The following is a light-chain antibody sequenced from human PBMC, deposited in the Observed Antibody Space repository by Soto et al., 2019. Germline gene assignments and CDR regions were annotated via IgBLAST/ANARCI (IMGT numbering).Light chain of an antibody. J-gene: IGKJ5*01. Sequence: EIVVTQSPGTMSLSPGERATLSCSASQSVSSSSLAWYQQKPGQAPRLLIYGASSRATGIPDRFSGSGSETDCPLTISILEPDDVAVYYCQQYGISPIPFGQGTRLEI. V-gene: IGKV3-20*01. CDR1: QSVSSSS. CDR2: GAS. CDR3: QQYGISPIP.